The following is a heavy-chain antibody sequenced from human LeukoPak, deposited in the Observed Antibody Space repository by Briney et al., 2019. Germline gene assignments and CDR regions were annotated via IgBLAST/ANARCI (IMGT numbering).Heavy chain of an antibody. V-gene: IGHV4-39*07. CDR1: GGSISSSSYY. CDR2: FYYSGST. Sequence: SETLSLTCTVSGGSISSSSYYWGWIRQPPGKGLEWIRSFYYSGSTYYHPSLKSRVTISVDTSKHQFSLKLSSVTAEDPAVHYCASDYITVERVDPGGQGTLVTVSS. J-gene: IGHJ5*02. D-gene: IGHD3-3*01. CDR3: ASDYITVERVDP.